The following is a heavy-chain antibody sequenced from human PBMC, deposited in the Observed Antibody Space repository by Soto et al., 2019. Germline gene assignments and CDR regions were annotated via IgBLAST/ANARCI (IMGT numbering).Heavy chain of an antibody. CDR2: INPNSGGT. D-gene: IGHD4-17*01. CDR3: ARRRRDYGDSFFDY. Sequence: ASVKVSCKASGYTFTGYYMHWVRQAPGQGLEWMGWINPNSGGTNYAQKFQGWVTMTRDTSISTAYMELSRLRSDDTAVYYCARRRRDYGDSFFDYWGQGTLVTVSS. CDR1: GYTFTGYY. V-gene: IGHV1-2*04. J-gene: IGHJ4*02.